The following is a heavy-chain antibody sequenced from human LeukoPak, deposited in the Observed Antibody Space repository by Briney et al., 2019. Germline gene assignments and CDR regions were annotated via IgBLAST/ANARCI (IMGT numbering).Heavy chain of an antibody. CDR3: ARLGGDCSGGSCYSGYYMDV. V-gene: IGHV5-51*01. CDR1: GYSFTSYW. J-gene: IGHJ6*03. D-gene: IGHD2-15*01. Sequence: GESLKISCKGSGYSFTSYWIGWVRQMPGKGLEWMGIIYPGDPDTRYSPSFQGQVTISADKSISTAYLQWSSLKASDTAMYYCARLGGDCSGGSCYSGYYMDVWGKGTTVTVSS. CDR2: IYPGDPDT.